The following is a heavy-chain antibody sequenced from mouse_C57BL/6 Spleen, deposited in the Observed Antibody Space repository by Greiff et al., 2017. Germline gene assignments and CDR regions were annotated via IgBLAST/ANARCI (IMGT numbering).Heavy chain of an antibody. J-gene: IGHJ2*01. CDR2: ISYDGSN. D-gene: IGHD1-1*01. Sequence: EVQLKESGPGLVKPSQSLSLTCSVTGYSITSGYYWNWIRQFPGNKLEWMGYISYDGSNNYNPSLKNRISITRDTSKNQFFLKLNSVTTEDTATYYCARGDYYGSSPFDYWGQGTTLTVSS. CDR1: GYSITSGYY. V-gene: IGHV3-6*01. CDR3: ARGDYYGSSPFDY.